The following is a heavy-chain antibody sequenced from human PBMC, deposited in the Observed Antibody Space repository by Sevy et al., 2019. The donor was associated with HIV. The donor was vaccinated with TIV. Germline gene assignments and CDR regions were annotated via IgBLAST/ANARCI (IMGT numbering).Heavy chain of an antibody. Sequence: GGSLRLSCAASGFTFSNAWMSWVRQAPGKGLEWVGRIKSKTDGGTTDYAAPVKGRFTISRDDSKNTLYLQMNSLKTEEKANYFWTKDSKKRGLSALFDFWGQGTLVTVSS. V-gene: IGHV3-15*01. D-gene: IGHD3-10*01. CDR2: IKSKTDGGTT. CDR1: GFTFSNAW. CDR3: TKDSKKRGLSALFDF. J-gene: IGHJ4*01.